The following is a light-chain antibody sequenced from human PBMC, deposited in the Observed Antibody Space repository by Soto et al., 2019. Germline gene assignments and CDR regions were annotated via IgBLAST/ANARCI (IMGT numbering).Light chain of an antibody. CDR3: MQGTHWPPYS. J-gene: IGKJ2*03. CDR2: KVS. V-gene: IGKV2-30*01. CDR1: QSLVYSDGHTY. Sequence: DVVMTQSPLSLPVTLGQPASISCRSSQSLVYSDGHTYLNWLQQRPGQSPRRLIYKVSNRDSGVPDRFSGSGSGTVFTLKISRVEAEDVGVYYCMQGTHWPPYSFGQGTKLEIK.